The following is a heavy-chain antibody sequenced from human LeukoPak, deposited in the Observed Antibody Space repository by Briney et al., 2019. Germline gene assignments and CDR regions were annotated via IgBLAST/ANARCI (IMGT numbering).Heavy chain of an antibody. CDR2: IGTAGDT. J-gene: IGHJ6*02. V-gene: IGHV3-13*01. Sequence: GGSLRLSCAASGFTVSSYDMHWVRQATGKGLEWVSAIGTAGDTYYPGSVKGRFTISRENAKNSLYLQMNSLRAGDTAVYYCARVLWDSRAYQYYYGMDVWGQGTTVTVSS. D-gene: IGHD3-22*01. CDR3: ARVLWDSRAYQYYYGMDV. CDR1: GFTVSSYD.